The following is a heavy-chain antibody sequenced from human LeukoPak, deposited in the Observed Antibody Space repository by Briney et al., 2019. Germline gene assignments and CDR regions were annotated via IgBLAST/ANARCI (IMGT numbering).Heavy chain of an antibody. V-gene: IGHV4-30-2*05. Sequence: SQTLSLTCAVSGGSISSGGYSWSWIRQPPGKGLEWIGYIYHSGSTYYNPSLKSRVTISVDTSKNQFSLKLSSVTAADTAVYYCARVRSLNYYGSGSYDWGQGTLVTVSS. CDR1: GGSISSGGYS. CDR2: IYHSGST. CDR3: ARVRSLNYYGSGSYD. J-gene: IGHJ4*02. D-gene: IGHD3-10*01.